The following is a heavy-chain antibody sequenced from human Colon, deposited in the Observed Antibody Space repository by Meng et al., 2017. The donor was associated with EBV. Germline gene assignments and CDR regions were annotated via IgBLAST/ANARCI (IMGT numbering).Heavy chain of an antibody. V-gene: IGHV4-39*01. CDR3: ARRRGGSGRDC. CDR2: IYHSGST. Sequence: QLEQVGPGLGEPAETLPFTCTVSGGSISSSHYYWGWVRQPPGKGLQWIGTIYHSGSTSYNPSLQSRVTMFVDTSKNQFSLMLTSVTATDTAVYYCARRRGGSGRDCWGQGTLVTVSS. J-gene: IGHJ4*02. CDR1: GGSISSSHYY. D-gene: IGHD3-10*01.